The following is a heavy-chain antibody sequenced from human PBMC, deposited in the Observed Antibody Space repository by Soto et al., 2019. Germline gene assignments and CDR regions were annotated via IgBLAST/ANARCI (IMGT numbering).Heavy chain of an antibody. Sequence: QVQLVQSGAEVKKPGSSVRVSCKASGGTFSSYAISWVRQAPGQGLEWMGGIIPICGTANYAQKFQGRVTITGDESTSTAYMELSSLRSEDTAVYYCARTGSSSHYFRYYFDHWGPGTLVTVSS. CDR2: IIPICGTA. CDR3: ARTGSSSHYFRYYFDH. CDR1: GGTFSSYA. D-gene: IGHD3-10*02. J-gene: IGHJ4*02. V-gene: IGHV1-69*01.